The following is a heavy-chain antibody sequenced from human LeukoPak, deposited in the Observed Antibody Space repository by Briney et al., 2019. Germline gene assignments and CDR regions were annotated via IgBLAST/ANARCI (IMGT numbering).Heavy chain of an antibody. V-gene: IGHV1-18*01. Sequence: ASVKVSCKASGFTFTSYDFNWVRQAPGQGLEWMGWISAYNGNTNYAQDLQGRVTMTTDTSTSTAYMELRSLRSDDTAVYYCARGGLTSRIDYWGQGTLVTVPS. D-gene: IGHD3-10*01. CDR1: GFTFTSYD. J-gene: IGHJ4*02. CDR2: ISAYNGNT. CDR3: ARGGLTSRIDY.